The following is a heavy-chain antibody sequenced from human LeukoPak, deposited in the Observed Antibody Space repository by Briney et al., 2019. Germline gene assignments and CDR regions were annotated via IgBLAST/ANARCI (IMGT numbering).Heavy chain of an antibody. CDR3: ARGGAGLRYFDWLSSWFDP. Sequence: SETLSLTCAVYGGPFSGYYWSWIRQPPGKGLEWIGEINHSGSTNYNPSLKSRVTISVDTSKNQFSLKLSSVTAADTAVYYCARGGAGLRYFDWLSSWFDPWGQGTLVTVSS. CDR2: INHSGST. J-gene: IGHJ5*02. CDR1: GGPFSGYY. D-gene: IGHD3-9*01. V-gene: IGHV4-34*01.